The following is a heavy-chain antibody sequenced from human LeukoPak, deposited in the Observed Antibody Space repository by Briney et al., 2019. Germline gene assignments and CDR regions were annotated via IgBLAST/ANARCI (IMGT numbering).Heavy chain of an antibody. D-gene: IGHD6-13*01. J-gene: IGHJ3*02. CDR1: GGTFSSYA. V-gene: IGHV1-69*06. Sequence: GASVKVSCKASGGTFSSYAISWVRQAPGQGLEWMGGIIPIFGTANYAQKFQGRVTITADKSTSTAYMELSSLRSEDTAVYYCARTDGSIFVYDAFDIWGQGTMVTVSS. CDR3: ARTDGSIFVYDAFDI. CDR2: IIPIFGTA.